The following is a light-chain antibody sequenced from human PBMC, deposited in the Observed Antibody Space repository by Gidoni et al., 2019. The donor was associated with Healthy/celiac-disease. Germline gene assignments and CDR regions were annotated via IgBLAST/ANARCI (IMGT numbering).Light chain of an antibody. CDR2: GAS. V-gene: IGKV3-20*01. CDR1: KSVSSSY. CDR3: QQYGSSQYT. Sequence: EIVLTQSPGTLSLSPGERATLSGRASKSVSSSYLAWYQQKPGQAPRLLIYGASSRATGIPDRFSGSGSGPDFTLTISRLEPEDFAVYYCQQYGSSQYTFGQGTKLEIK. J-gene: IGKJ2*01.